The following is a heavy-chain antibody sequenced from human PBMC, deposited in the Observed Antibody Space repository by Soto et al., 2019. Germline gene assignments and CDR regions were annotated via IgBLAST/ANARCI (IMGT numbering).Heavy chain of an antibody. D-gene: IGHD6-6*01. Sequence: PGGSLRLSCVGSGVTFSSFEVNWVCQTPGKGLEWLSYIGRSGETIYYADSVKGRFTISRDNAKSSLFLQMNGLRDEDTGIYYCARDSRGGAARRPTFYYWGRGTLVTVSS. CDR2: IGRSGETI. V-gene: IGHV3-48*03. CDR1: GVTFSSFE. CDR3: ARDSRGGAARRPTFYY. J-gene: IGHJ4*02.